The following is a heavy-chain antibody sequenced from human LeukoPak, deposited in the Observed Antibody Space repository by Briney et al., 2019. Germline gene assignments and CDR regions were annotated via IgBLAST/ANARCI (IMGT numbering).Heavy chain of an antibody. J-gene: IGHJ5*02. CDR2: IIPILGIA. CDR3: ARDPWEYSSSWSRTPLNWFDP. CDR1: GGTFSSYA. Sequence: ASVKVSCKASGGTFSSYAISWVRQAPGQGLEWMGRIIPILGIANYAQKFQGGVTITADKSTSTAYMELSSLRSEDTAVYYCARDPWEYSSSWSRTPLNWFDPWGQGTLVTVSS. D-gene: IGHD6-13*01. V-gene: IGHV1-69*04.